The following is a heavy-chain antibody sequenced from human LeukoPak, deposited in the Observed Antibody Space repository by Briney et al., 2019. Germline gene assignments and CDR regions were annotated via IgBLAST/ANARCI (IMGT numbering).Heavy chain of an antibody. CDR3: ARDQGPDYYDSSGYYH. CDR1: GYTFTGYY. J-gene: IGHJ1*01. CDR2: INPNNGGT. Sequence: ASVKVSCKASGYTFTGYYMHWVRQAPGQGLEWMGWINPNNGGTNYAQKFQGRVTMTRDTFISTAYMELSRLRSDDTAVYYCARDQGPDYYDSSGYYHWGQGTLVTVSS. D-gene: IGHD3-22*01. V-gene: IGHV1-2*02.